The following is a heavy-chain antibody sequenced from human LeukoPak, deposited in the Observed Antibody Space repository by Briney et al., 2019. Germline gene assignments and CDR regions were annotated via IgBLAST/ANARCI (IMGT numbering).Heavy chain of an antibody. CDR3: ARSGSDAFDI. J-gene: IGHJ3*02. V-gene: IGHV1-2*02. D-gene: IGHD1-26*01. CDR1: GYTFSGYY. CDR2: IHPNSGDT. Sequence: GASVEVSCKASGYTFSGYYMHWVRQAPGQGLEWMGWIHPNSGDTKYAQKSQGRVTVTRDTSISTAFMEVSRLTSDDTAVYYCARSGSDAFDIWGQGTMVTVSS.